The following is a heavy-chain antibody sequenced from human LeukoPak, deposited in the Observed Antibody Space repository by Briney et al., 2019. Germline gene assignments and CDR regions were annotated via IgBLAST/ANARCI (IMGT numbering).Heavy chain of an antibody. J-gene: IGHJ6*02. V-gene: IGHV3-33*01. CDR3: ARGWVAGNYYYYYGMDV. CDR2: IWYDGSNK. Sequence: TGGSLRLSCAASRFTFSSYGMHWVRQAPGKGLEWVAVIWYDGSNKYYADSVKGRFTISRDNSKNTLYLQMNSLRAEDTAVYYCARGWVAGNYYYYYGMDVWGQGTTVTVSS. CDR1: RFTFSSYG. D-gene: IGHD6-19*01.